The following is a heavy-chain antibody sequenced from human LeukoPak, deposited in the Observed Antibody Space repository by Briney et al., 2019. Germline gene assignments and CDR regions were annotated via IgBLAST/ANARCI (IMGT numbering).Heavy chain of an antibody. D-gene: IGHD2-21*02. CDR3: ARGAYCGGDCYSSHAFDI. CDR2: ISSSDNSI. Sequence: GGSLRLSCAASGFTFSTYEMNWVRQAPRKGLEWVSYISSSDNSIYYADSVKGRFTISRDNAKNSLYLQMNSLRAGDTAVYYCARGAYCGGDCYSSHAFDIWGQGTMVTVSS. J-gene: IGHJ3*02. CDR1: GFTFSTYE. V-gene: IGHV3-48*03.